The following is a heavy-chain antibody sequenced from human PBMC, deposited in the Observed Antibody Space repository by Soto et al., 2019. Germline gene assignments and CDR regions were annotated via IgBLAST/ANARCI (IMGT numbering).Heavy chain of an antibody. V-gene: IGHV3-13*01. CDR3: AREGDYVHYYYGMDV. CDR1: GFTFSSYD. Sequence: GSLRLSCAASGFTFSSYDMHWVRQATGKGLEWVSAIGTAGDTYYPGSVKGRFTISRENAKNSLYLQMNSLRAEDTAVYYCAREGDYVHYYYGMDVWGQGTTVTVSS. J-gene: IGHJ6*02. CDR2: IGTAGDT. D-gene: IGHD4-17*01.